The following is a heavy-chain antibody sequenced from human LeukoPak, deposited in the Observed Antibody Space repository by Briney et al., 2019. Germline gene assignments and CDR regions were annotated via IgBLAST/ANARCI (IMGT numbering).Heavy chain of an antibody. Sequence: SETLSLTCTVSSGSISTSNYYWGWVRQPPGKGLEWIGEIYHSGSTNYNPSLKSRVTISLDKSENQFSLKLSSVTAADTAVYYCSRLPDPWGQGTLVTVSS. J-gene: IGHJ5*02. V-gene: IGHV4-39*07. CDR1: SGSISTSNYY. CDR3: SRLPDP. CDR2: IYHSGST.